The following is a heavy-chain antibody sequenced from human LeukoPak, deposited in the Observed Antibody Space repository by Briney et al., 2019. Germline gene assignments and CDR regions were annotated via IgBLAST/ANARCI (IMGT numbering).Heavy chain of an antibody. CDR2: TNHRGAT. CDR3: ARRVRGVIISFYYYNGMDV. V-gene: IGHV4-34*01. CDR1: GASPSDNY. D-gene: IGHD3-10*01. J-gene: IGHJ6*02. Sequence: KPPQTPSLTCALHGASPSDNYRTWIRQSPGKGLEWIGETNHRGATDYNPSLKSRVTISVDTSKNQFSLKVRSVTAADTAVYYCARRVRGVIISFYYYNGMDVWGQGTTVTVSS.